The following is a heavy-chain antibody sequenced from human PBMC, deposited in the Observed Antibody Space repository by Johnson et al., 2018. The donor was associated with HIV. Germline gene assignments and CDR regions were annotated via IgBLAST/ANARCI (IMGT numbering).Heavy chain of an antibody. D-gene: IGHD1-26*01. Sequence: QVQLMESGAVVVQPGRSLRFSCAASGFTFSTYAMHWVRQDPGKGLEWVALISYDGSDTDYADSLKARFTNSRDNSKNTLHLQMNSLSGEDTAVYDCAAPWELDAFDIWGQGTIVPVSS. V-gene: IGHV3-30*04. CDR1: GFTFSTYA. J-gene: IGHJ3*02. CDR3: AAPWELDAFDI. CDR2: ISYDGSDT.